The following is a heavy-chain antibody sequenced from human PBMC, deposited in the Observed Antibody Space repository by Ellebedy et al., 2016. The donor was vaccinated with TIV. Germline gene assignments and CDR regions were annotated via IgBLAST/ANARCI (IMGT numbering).Heavy chain of an antibody. Sequence: GGSLRLSXAASGFTFSDYYMTWIRQAPGKGLEYISYITNSGSYMNYADSVKGRFNISRDNSRRMLYFQMSSLRAEDTAVYYCVKETEAVAGFDPWGQGTLVTVSP. D-gene: IGHD6-19*01. CDR1: GFTFSDYY. CDR3: VKETEAVAGFDP. J-gene: IGHJ5*02. V-gene: IGHV3-11*06. CDR2: ITNSGSYM.